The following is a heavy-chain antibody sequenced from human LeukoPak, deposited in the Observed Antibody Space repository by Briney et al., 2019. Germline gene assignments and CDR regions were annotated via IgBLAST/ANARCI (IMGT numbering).Heavy chain of an antibody. CDR1: GFTFSSYG. Sequence: GGSLRLSCAASGFTFSSYGMHWVRQAPGRGLEWVAFIRYDGSNKYYADSVKGRFTISRDNSKNTLYLQMNSLRAEDTAVYYCARVPAGVIGMKDAFDIWGQGTMVTVSS. J-gene: IGHJ3*02. D-gene: IGHD3-16*02. V-gene: IGHV3-30*02. CDR2: IRYDGSNK. CDR3: ARVPAGVIGMKDAFDI.